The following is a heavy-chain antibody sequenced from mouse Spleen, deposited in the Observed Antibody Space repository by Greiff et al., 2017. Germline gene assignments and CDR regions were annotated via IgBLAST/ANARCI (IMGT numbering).Heavy chain of an antibody. D-gene: IGHD1-1*02. CDR2: IDPENGDT. V-gene: IGHV14-4*01. CDR1: GFNIKDDY. CDR3: TLWSHFDY. Sequence: VQLKESGAELVRPGASVKLSCTASGFNIKDDYMHWVKQRPEQGLEWTGWIDPENGDTEYASKFQGKATITADTSSNTAYLQLSSLTSEDTAVYYCTLWSHFDYWGQGTTLTVSS. J-gene: IGHJ2*01.